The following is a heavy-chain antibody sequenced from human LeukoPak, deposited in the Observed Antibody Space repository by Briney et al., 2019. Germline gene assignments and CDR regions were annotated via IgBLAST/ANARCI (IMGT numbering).Heavy chain of an antibody. D-gene: IGHD3-3*01. V-gene: IGHV3-30*02. CDR3: AKGLVWSGYPRRMDV. J-gene: IGHJ6*03. CDR2: IRYDGSNK. CDR1: GFTFSSYG. Sequence: GGSLRLSCAASGFTFSSYGMHWVRQAPGTGLEWVAFIRYDGSNKYYADAVKGRFTISRDNSKNTLYLQMNSLRAEDTAVYYCAKGLVWSGYPRRMDVWGKGTTVTVSS.